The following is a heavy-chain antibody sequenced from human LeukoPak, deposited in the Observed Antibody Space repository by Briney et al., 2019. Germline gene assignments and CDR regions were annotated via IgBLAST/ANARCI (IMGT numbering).Heavy chain of an antibody. CDR3: ARDLNYYLDF. Sequence: GRSLRLSCAASGFIFSTYDMHWVRQAPGKGLVWVSRIDNDGGTSYADSVKGRFTITRDNAKNTLYLKMNSLRAEDTALYYCARDLNYYLDFWGQGTLVTVSS. CDR1: GFIFSTYD. V-gene: IGHV3-74*01. CDR2: IDNDGGT. J-gene: IGHJ4*02.